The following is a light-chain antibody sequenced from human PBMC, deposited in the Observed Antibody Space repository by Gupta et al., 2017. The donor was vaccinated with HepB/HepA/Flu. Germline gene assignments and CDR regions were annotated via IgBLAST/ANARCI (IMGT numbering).Light chain of an antibody. V-gene: IGKV1-5*03. Sequence: DVKMTQSPSTLSASVGDRVTITCRASESISDWLAWYQQKPGKAPKILIYRASTLDSGVPSRFSGSGSGTEFTLTISSLQPDDFATYYCHQDNSYPLTFGGGTKVEI. CDR2: RAS. J-gene: IGKJ4*01. CDR1: ESISDW. CDR3: HQDNSYPLT.